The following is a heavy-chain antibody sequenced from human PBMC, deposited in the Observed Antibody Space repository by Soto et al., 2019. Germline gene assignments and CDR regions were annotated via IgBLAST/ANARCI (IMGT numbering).Heavy chain of an antibody. J-gene: IGHJ4*02. Sequence: QVQLQESGPGLVKPSETLSLTCTVSGGSISSYYWSWIRQPPGKGLEWIGYIYYSGSTNYNPSPNSRVTISVDTSKNQFSLKLSSVTAADTAVYYCARVSYGDYLFFDYWGQGTLVTVSS. CDR1: GGSISSYY. V-gene: IGHV4-59*01. CDR3: ARVSYGDYLFFDY. CDR2: IYYSGST. D-gene: IGHD4-17*01.